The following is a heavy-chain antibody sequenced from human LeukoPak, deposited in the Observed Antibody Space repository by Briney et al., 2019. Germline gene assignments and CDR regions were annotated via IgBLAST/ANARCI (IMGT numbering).Heavy chain of an antibody. D-gene: IGHD6-19*01. CDR1: GYTFTGYY. V-gene: IGHV1-2*02. Sequence: ASVKVPCKASGYTFTGYYMHWVRQAPGQGLEWMGWINPNSGGTNYAQKFQGRVTMTRDTSISTAYLQWSSLKASDTAMYYCARRGSGDAFDIWGQGTMVTVSS. CDR3: ARRGSGDAFDI. CDR2: INPNSGGT. J-gene: IGHJ3*02.